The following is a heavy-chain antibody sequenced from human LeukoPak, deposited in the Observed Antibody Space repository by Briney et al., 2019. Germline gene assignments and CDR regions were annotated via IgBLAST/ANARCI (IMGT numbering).Heavy chain of an antibody. CDR1: GGSISSGSYY. J-gene: IGHJ5*02. V-gene: IGHV4-61*02. CDR3: ARDIVVADNNWFDP. D-gene: IGHD2-15*01. CDR2: IYNGGST. Sequence: SETLSLTCTVSGGSISSGSYYWTWIRQSAGKGLEWIGRIYNGGSTKYSPSLNGRVTISVDTSKNQFSLKLTSVTAADTAVYYCARDIVVADNNWFDPWGQGILVTVSS.